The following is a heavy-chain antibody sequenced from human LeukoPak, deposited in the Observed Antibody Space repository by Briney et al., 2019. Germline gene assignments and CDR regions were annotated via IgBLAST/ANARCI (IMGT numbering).Heavy chain of an antibody. Sequence: SETLSLTCTVSGGSISSGDYYWSWIRQPPGKGLEWIGYIYYSGSTYYNPSLKSRVTISVDTSKNQFSLKLSSVTAADAAVYYCARRVYSSSSRYYYYMDVWGKGTTVTVSS. V-gene: IGHV4-30-4*08. CDR2: IYYSGST. J-gene: IGHJ6*03. D-gene: IGHD6-6*01. CDR3: ARRVYSSSSRYYYYMDV. CDR1: GGSISSGDYY.